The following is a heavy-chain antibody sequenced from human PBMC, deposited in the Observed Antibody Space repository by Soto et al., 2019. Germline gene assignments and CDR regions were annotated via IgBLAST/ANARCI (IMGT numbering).Heavy chain of an antibody. CDR3: AHAIHGTTYFN. D-gene: IGHD1-1*01. V-gene: IGHV5-51*01. Sequence: GESLKISCEASGYTLTNHWIGWVRQMPWKGLEWMGLIHFANSDTKYSPSFQGQVTISADKSTSTAYLQWSSLRASDTATYHCAHAIHGTTYFNWGQGTLVTVSS. CDR2: IHFANSDT. J-gene: IGHJ4*02. CDR1: GYTLTNHW.